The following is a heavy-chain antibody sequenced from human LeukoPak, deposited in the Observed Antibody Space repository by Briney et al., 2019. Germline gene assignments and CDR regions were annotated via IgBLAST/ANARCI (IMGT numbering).Heavy chain of an antibody. CDR1: GYSISSGYY. CDR3: ARSDGYPRGLFDY. Sequence: SETLSLTCTVSGYSISSGYYWGWIRQPPGKGLEWIGYIYYSGSTNYNPSLKSRVTISVDTSKNQFSLKLSSVTAADTAVYYCARSDGYPRGLFDYWGQGTLVTVSS. D-gene: IGHD5-24*01. J-gene: IGHJ4*02. CDR2: IYYSGST. V-gene: IGHV4-38-2*02.